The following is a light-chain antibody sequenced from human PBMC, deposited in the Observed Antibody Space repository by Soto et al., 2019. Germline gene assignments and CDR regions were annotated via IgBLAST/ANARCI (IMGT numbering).Light chain of an antibody. CDR3: QQSYNVPPT. CDR2: SSS. CDR1: QSINKY. J-gene: IGKJ1*01. Sequence: DIPMTQSPSSLSASVGDRVTITCRPSQSINKYLNWYQQKPGKAPKLLIYSSSILTTWVPSRFSGSRPGTNFTLTIDNVQPEDSATYYCQQSYNVPPTFGQGTKVEIK. V-gene: IGKV1-39*01.